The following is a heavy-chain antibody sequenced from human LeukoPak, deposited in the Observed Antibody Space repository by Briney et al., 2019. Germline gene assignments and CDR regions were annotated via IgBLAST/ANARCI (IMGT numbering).Heavy chain of an antibody. J-gene: IGHJ5*02. CDR2: IYPGDSDT. Sequence: PGESLKISCKGSGYSFTSYWIGWVRQMPGKGLEWMGIIYPGDSDTRYSPSFQGQVTISADKSISTAYLQWSSLKASDTAMYYCARLWRGRYCSGGSCYGWFDPWGQGTLVTVSS. D-gene: IGHD2-15*01. CDR1: GYSFTSYW. CDR3: ARLWRGRYCSGGSCYGWFDP. V-gene: IGHV5-51*01.